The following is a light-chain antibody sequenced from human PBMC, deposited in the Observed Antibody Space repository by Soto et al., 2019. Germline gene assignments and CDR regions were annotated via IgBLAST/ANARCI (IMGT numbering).Light chain of an antibody. CDR3: ISFTTRATYV. V-gene: IGLV2-14*01. Sequence: QSALTQPASVSGSPGQSITISCTGTSSDVGNYDYVSWYQQHPDKVPKLMIYDVSNRPSGVSNRFSGSKSGNTASLTISGLQAEDEADYYCISFTTRATYVFGTGTKLTVL. J-gene: IGLJ1*01. CDR1: SSDVGNYDY. CDR2: DVS.